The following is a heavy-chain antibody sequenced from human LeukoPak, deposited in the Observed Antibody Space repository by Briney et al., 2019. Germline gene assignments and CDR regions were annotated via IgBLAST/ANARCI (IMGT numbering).Heavy chain of an antibody. CDR1: GFTFSSYG. D-gene: IGHD2-15*01. CDR3: ARSQLGMVAYFDY. Sequence: GGSLRLSCAASGFTFSSYGMHWVRQAPGKGLEWVAVIWYDGSNKYYADSVKGRFTISRDNSKNTLYLQMNSLRAEDTAVYYCARSQLGMVAYFDYWGQGTLVTVSS. V-gene: IGHV3-33*01. CDR2: IWYDGSNK. J-gene: IGHJ4*02.